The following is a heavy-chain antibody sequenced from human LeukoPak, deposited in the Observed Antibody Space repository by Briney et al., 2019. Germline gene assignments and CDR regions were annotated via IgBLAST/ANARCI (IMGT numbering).Heavy chain of an antibody. CDR2: ISSSSSYI. D-gene: IGHD2-8*01. CDR3: ARGTPFCTNGVCYTNGFDI. Sequence: GGSLRLSCAASGFTFRSYGMTWVRQAPGKGLEWVSAISSSSSYIYYADSVKGRFTISRDNAKNSLYLQMNSLRAEDTAVYYCARGTPFCTNGVCYTNGFDIWGQGTMVTVSS. V-gene: IGHV3-21*01. CDR1: GFTFRSYG. J-gene: IGHJ3*02.